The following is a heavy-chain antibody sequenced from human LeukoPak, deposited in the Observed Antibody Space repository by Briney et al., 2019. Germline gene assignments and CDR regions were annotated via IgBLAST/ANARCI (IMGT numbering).Heavy chain of an antibody. V-gene: IGHV1-18*01. D-gene: IGHD3-22*01. CDR3: ARLSGGDTSGYYYY. CDR1: GGTFSSYA. CDR2: TSAHNGNT. Sequence: ASVKVSCKASGGTFSSYAISWVRQAPGQGLEWMGWTSAHNGNTNYAQKFQGRVSMTTDTSTSTAYMELRSLRSDDTALYFCARLSGGDTSGYYYYWGQGTLVTVSS. J-gene: IGHJ4*02.